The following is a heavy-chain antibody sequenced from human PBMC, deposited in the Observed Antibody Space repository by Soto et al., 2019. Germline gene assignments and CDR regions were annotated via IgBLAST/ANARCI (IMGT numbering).Heavy chain of an antibody. CDR2: ISGSGGST. D-gene: IGHD4-17*01. V-gene: IGHV3-23*01. CDR1: GFTFSSYA. CDR3: ANPPLTTVVTPGSSYYYYYGMDV. J-gene: IGHJ6*02. Sequence: GGSLRLSCAASGFTFSSYAMSWVRQAPGKGLEWVSAISGSGGSTYYADPVKGRFTISRDNSKNTLYLQMNSLRAEDTAVYYCANPPLTTVVTPGSSYYYYYGMDVWGQGTTVTVSS.